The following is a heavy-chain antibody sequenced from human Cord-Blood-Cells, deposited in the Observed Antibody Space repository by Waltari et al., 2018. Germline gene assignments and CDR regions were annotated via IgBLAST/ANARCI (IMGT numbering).Heavy chain of an antibody. D-gene: IGHD6-13*01. J-gene: IGHJ4*02. Sequence: QVQLVESGGGVVQPGRSLRLSCAASGFTFSSYGMHWVRQAPGKGLEGVAVISYEGSNKYYADSVKGRFTISRDNSKNTLYLQMNSLRAEDTAVYYCARDSSWSFDYWGQGTLVTVSS. CDR1: GFTFSSYG. V-gene: IGHV3-30*03. CDR2: ISYEGSNK. CDR3: ARDSSWSFDY.